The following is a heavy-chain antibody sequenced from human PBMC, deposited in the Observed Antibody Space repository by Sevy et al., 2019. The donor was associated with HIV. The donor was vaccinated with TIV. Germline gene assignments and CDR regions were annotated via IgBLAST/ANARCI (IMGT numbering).Heavy chain of an antibody. CDR1: GFTFSSYA. V-gene: IGHV3-23*01. Sequence: GGSLRLSCAASGFTFSSYAMSWVRQAPGKGLEWVSAISGSGGSTYYADSVKGRFTISRDNSKNTLYLQMNSLGAEDTAVYYWAKDRVAATSVNWFDPWGQGTLVTVSS. J-gene: IGHJ5*02. CDR3: AKDRVAATSVNWFDP. D-gene: IGHD2-15*01. CDR2: ISGSGGST.